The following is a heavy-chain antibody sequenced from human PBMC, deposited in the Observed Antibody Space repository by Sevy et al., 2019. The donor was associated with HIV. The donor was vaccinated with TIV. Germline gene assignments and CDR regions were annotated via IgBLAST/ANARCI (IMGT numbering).Heavy chain of an antibody. CDR2: RSSGHSYI. CDR3: ARDPDIMTFGVGEAFDI. Sequence: GGSLRLSCAASTFTFSSYSMNWVRRAPGKGLEWVSCRSSGHSYIDYADSVRGRFTVSRDNAKNSLYLQMNSLRAEDTAVYYCARDPDIMTFGVGEAFDIWGQGTMVTVSS. V-gene: IGHV3-21*01. D-gene: IGHD3-16*01. J-gene: IGHJ3*02. CDR1: TFTFSSYS.